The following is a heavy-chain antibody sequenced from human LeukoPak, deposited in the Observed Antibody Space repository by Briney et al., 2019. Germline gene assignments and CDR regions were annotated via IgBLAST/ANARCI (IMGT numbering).Heavy chain of an antibody. V-gene: IGHV3-53*01. D-gene: IGHD3-22*01. CDR2: IYSGGST. CDR1: GFTVSSSY. CDR3: ASSGGDSSGYYYFQH. Sequence: GGSLRLSCAASGFTVSSSYMSWVRQAPGKGLEWVSVIYSGGSTYYADSVKGRFTISRDNSKNTLYLQMNSLRAEDTAVYYCASSGGDSSGYYYFQHWGQGTLVTVSS. J-gene: IGHJ1*01.